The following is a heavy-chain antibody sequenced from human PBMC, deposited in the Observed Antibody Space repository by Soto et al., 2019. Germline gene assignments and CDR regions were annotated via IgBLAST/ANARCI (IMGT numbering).Heavy chain of an antibody. CDR1: GFTFSSYP. Sequence: EVQLLESGGGLVQPGGSLTLSCVASGFTFSSYPMTWVRQAPGKGLEWVSAISGSGSRSYYADSVKGRFTISRDKSKNTLYLQMNSLGVEDTAVYYCARDWDSRAWYPPGDYWGQGTLVTVSS. D-gene: IGHD6-19*01. CDR2: ISGSGSRS. CDR3: ARDWDSRAWYPPGDY. J-gene: IGHJ4*02. V-gene: IGHV3-23*01.